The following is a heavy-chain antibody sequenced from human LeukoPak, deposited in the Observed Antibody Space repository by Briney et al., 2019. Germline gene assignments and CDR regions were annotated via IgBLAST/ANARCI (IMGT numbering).Heavy chain of an antibody. CDR1: GGSISSGYYY. CDR2: IYYSGST. Sequence: SQTLSLTCTVSGGSISSGYYYWIWIRQPPGKGLEWIGYIYYSGSTYYNPSLKSRLTISVDTSKNQFSLKLSSVTAADTAIYYCDRDRDGYNTIDYWGQGTLVTVSS. CDR3: DRDRDGYNTIDY. D-gene: IGHD5-24*01. J-gene: IGHJ4*02. V-gene: IGHV4-30-4*01.